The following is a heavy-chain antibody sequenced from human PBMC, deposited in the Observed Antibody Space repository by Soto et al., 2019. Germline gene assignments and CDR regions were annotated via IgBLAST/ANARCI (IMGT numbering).Heavy chain of an antibody. CDR2: ISAHNGDT. Sequence: QVQLVQSGPEVKKPGASVKVSCKASGYTFTSYGFSWVRQAPGQGLEWMGWISAHNGDTIYAQKFQDRITMTTDTSTNTAYLELRSLKSGDTAVFYCARSSGTYPPSRYYYGLDVGGQGTTVTVSS. D-gene: IGHD1-26*01. CDR1: GYTFTSYG. V-gene: IGHV1-18*01. CDR3: ARSSGTYPPSRYYYGLDV. J-gene: IGHJ6*02.